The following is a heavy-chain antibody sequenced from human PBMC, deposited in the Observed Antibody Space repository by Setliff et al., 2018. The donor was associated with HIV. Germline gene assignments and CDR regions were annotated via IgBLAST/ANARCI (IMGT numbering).Heavy chain of an antibody. V-gene: IGHV4-39*02. CDR3: AIRDRSFDFWSGYYQRDF. CDR2: IYYSGTT. D-gene: IGHD3-3*01. J-gene: IGHJ4*02. CDR1: GVSFTSSTYY. Sequence: SETLSLTCNVSGVSFTSSTYYWGWVRQPPGKGLEWIGSIYYSGTTYYKSSLKSRVTTSVDTSESHFSLRLNSVSAADTGVYYCAIRDRSFDFWSGYYQRDFWSQGTLVTVSS.